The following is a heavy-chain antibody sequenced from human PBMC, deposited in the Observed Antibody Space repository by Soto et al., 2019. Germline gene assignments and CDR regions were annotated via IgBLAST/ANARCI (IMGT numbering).Heavy chain of an antibody. D-gene: IGHD5-18*01. CDR1: GGSISSSSYY. CDR2: IYYSGST. Sequence: SETLSLTCTVSGGSISSSSYYWGWIRQPPGKGLEWIGSIYYSGSTYYNPSLKSRVTISVDTSKNQFSLKLSSVTAADTAVYYCARHVDTAMVMNYFDYWGQGTLVTVSS. V-gene: IGHV4-39*01. J-gene: IGHJ4*02. CDR3: ARHVDTAMVMNYFDY.